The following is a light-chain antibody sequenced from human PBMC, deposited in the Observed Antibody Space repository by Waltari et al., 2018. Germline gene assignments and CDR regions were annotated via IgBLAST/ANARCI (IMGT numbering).Light chain of an antibody. V-gene: IGKV4-1*01. CDR2: WAS. Sequence: DIVMTQSPDSLAVSLGERATINCKSSQSVLSSINNKNYLGWYQQKPGQPPKLLIPWASTRXSXVPDRFSGXXSXXDFTLTISSLQXXXXAXYYCQQCYSAPYTFGQGTKLEIK. J-gene: IGKJ2*01. CDR1: QSVLSSINNKNY. CDR3: QQCYSAPYT.